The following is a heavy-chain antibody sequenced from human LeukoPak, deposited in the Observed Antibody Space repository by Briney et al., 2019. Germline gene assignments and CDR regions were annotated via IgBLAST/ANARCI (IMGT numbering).Heavy chain of an antibody. J-gene: IGHJ4*02. D-gene: IGHD2-2*01. V-gene: IGHV1-69*13. CDR3: ARGRECSSTSCEQRYFDY. CDR1: GGTFSSYA. CDR2: IIPIFGTA. Sequence: GASVKVSCKASGGTFSSYAISWVRQAPGQGLEWMGGIIPIFGTANYAQKFQGRVTITADESTSTAYMELSSLRSEDTAVYYCARGRECSSTSCEQRYFDYWGQGTLVTVSS.